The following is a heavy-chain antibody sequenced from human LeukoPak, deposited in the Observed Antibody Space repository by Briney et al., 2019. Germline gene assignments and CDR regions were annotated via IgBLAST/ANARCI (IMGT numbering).Heavy chain of an antibody. D-gene: IGHD3-22*01. J-gene: IGHJ4*02. CDR3: AKDGTGYYDSSGYVDY. Sequence: GGSLRLSCAASGFTFSSYSMNWVRQAPGKGLEWVSGISWNSGSIGYADSVKGRFTISRDNAKNSLYLQMNSLRAEDTALYYCAKDGTGYYDSSGYVDYWGQGTLVTVSS. CDR1: GFTFSSYS. CDR2: ISWNSGSI. V-gene: IGHV3-9*01.